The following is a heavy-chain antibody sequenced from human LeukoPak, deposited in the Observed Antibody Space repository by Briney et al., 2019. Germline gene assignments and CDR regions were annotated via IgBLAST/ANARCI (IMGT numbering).Heavy chain of an antibody. CDR3: VKAPYGWELLNY. CDR1: GFTFSNAW. Sequence: GGSLRLSCAASGFTFSNAWMRWVRQAPGKGLEYVSAISSNGGSTYYADSVKGRFTISRDNSKNTLYLQMSSLRAEDTAVYYCVKAPYGWELLNYWGQGTLVTVSS. D-gene: IGHD1-26*01. V-gene: IGHV3-64D*06. CDR2: ISSNGGST. J-gene: IGHJ4*02.